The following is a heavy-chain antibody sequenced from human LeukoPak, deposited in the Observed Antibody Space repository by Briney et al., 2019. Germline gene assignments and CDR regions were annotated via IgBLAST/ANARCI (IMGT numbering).Heavy chain of an antibody. Sequence: GGSLRLSCAASGFTFSSYWMSWVRQAPGKGLEWVANIKQDGSEKYYVDSVKGRFTISRDNAKNSLYLQMNSLRAEDTAVYYCARKGLRYFDWLPPGMDVWGQGTTVTVSS. CDR1: GFTFSSYW. D-gene: IGHD3-9*01. V-gene: IGHV3-7*01. CDR3: ARKGLRYFDWLPPGMDV. CDR2: IKQDGSEK. J-gene: IGHJ6*02.